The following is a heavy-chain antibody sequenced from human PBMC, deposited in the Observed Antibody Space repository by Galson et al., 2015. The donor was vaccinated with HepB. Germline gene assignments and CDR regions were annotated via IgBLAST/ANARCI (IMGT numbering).Heavy chain of an antibody. CDR2: MSNDGSNT. CDR3: AREGGNKHCDVWRSPAPRCYYYYYMDV. J-gene: IGHJ6*03. D-gene: IGHD3-16*01. CDR1: GFTFSSYA. V-gene: IGHV3-30*14. Sequence: SLRLSCAASGFTFSSYAMHWVRQAPGKGLEWVAFMSNDGSNTYHADSVKGRFTISRDHSKNTLYLQMNSLTLEDTAVYYCAREGGNKHCDVWRSPAPRCYYYYYMDVWGKGTTVTVSS.